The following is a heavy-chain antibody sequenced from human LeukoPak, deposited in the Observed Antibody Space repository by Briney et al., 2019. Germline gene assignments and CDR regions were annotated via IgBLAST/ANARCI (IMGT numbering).Heavy chain of an antibody. CDR2: IYTSGST. J-gene: IGHJ4*02. CDR3: ATGWYDILTGYYKEC. CDR1: GGSISSYY. D-gene: IGHD3-9*01. V-gene: IGHV4-4*07. Sequence: SETLSLTCTVSGGSISSYYWSWIRQPAGKGLEWIGRIYTSGSTNYNPSLKGRVTMSVDTSKNQFSLKLSSVTAADTAVYYCATGWYDILTGYYKECWGQGTLVTVSS.